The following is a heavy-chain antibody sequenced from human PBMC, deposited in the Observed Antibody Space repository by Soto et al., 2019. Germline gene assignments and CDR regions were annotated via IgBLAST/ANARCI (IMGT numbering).Heavy chain of an antibody. J-gene: IGHJ1*01. CDR1: GFTFSSYA. Sequence: GSLRLSCAASGFTFSSYAMSWVRQAPGKGLEWVSAISGNGADTSYADSVRGRFTISRDNSKDKLFLQMKNLRADATAVSSWGKERRSSGGIVCTNWGQ. CDR2: ISGNGADT. CDR3: GKERRSSGGIVCTN. V-gene: IGHV3-23*01. D-gene: IGHD6-19*01.